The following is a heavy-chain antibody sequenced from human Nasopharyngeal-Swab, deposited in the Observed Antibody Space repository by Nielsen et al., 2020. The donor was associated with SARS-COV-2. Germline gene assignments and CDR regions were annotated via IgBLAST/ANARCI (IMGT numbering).Heavy chain of an antibody. V-gene: IGHV1-18*01. Sequence: ASVKVSCKASGYTFTSYGISWVRQAPGQGLEWMGWISAYNGNTNYAQKLQGRVTMTTDTSTSTAYMELRSLRSDDTAVYYCARGNYGGSSELRGNDAFDIWGQGTMVTVSS. J-gene: IGHJ3*02. D-gene: IGHD1-26*01. CDR1: GYTFTSYG. CDR3: ARGNYGGSSELRGNDAFDI. CDR2: ISAYNGNT.